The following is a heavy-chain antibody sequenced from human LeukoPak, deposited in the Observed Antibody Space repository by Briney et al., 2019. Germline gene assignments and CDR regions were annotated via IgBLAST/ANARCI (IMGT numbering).Heavy chain of an antibody. CDR1: GFSFSSFA. CDR3: AREHINGGATTGIDY. J-gene: IGHJ4*02. V-gene: IGHV3-23*01. CDR2: ISSGGSGT. D-gene: IGHD1-26*01. Sequence: HPGGSLRLSCAASGFSFSSFAMSWVRQAPGKGLEWVSTISSGGSGTYYADSVKGRFTISRDSSNNALFLQMNSPRAEDTAVYYCAREHINGGATTGIDYWGQGTLVTVSS.